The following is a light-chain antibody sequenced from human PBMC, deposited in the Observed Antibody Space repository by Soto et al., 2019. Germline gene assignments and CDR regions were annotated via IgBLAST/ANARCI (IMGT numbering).Light chain of an antibody. CDR3: SSYTTNSSYV. V-gene: IGLV2-14*01. Sequence: LTQPASVSGSPGQSITISCTGTSSDVGGYIYVSWYQQHPGKAPKLMIYDVTSRPSGVSYRFSGSKSGNTASLTISGLQAEDEADYYCSSYTTNSSYVFGTGTKVTVL. J-gene: IGLJ1*01. CDR2: DVT. CDR1: SSDVGGYIY.